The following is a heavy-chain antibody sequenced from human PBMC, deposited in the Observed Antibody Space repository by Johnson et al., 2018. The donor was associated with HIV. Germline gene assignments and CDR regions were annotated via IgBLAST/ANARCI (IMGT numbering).Heavy chain of an antibody. CDR2: ISSSGGTI. D-gene: IGHD3-22*01. J-gene: IGHJ3*02. CDR1: RFTVSDYY. CDR3: ARDRGYWDAFDI. V-gene: IGHV3-11*04. Sequence: QVQLVESGGGLVKPGGSLRLSCAASRFTVSDYYMSWIRQTPGKGLEWVSYISSSGGTIYYADSVKGRFSISRDNAKNSLYLQMNSLRAEDTAVYYCARDRGYWDAFDIWGQGTMVTVSS.